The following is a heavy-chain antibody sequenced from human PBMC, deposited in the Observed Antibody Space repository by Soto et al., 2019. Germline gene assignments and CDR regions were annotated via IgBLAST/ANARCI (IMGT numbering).Heavy chain of an antibody. Sequence: EVQLVESGGGLVQPGGSLRLSCAASGFTLRSYWMHWVRQAPGKGLVWVSRINSDGRSTTYADSVKGRFTISRDNAKNTLYLQMNSLRAEDTAVYYCARGSDDSSGYYYAHFDYWGQGTLVTVSS. CDR3: ARGSDDSSGYYYAHFDY. CDR1: GFTLRSYW. CDR2: INSDGRST. D-gene: IGHD3-22*01. J-gene: IGHJ4*02. V-gene: IGHV3-74*01.